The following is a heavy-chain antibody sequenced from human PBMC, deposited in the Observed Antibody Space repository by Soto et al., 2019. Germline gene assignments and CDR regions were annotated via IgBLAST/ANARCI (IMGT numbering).Heavy chain of an antibody. CDR3: ARDQGPTAY. V-gene: IGHV3-30*03. Sequence: PGGSLRLSCVASGFTFSNYAMHWVRQAPGKGLEWVAIVSYDGDNEYYADSVRGRFFISRDNSRNTLYLQMNSLRAEDTAVYYCARDQGPTAYWGQGTLVTVSS. CDR2: VSYDGDNE. D-gene: IGHD4-17*01. J-gene: IGHJ4*02. CDR1: GFTFSNYA.